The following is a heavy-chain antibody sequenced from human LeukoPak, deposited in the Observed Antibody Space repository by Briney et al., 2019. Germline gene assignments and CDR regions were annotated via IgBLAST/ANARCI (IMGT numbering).Heavy chain of an antibody. CDR1: GYTFTGYY. V-gene: IGHV1-2*02. D-gene: IGHD3-22*01. CDR2: INPNSGGT. J-gene: IGHJ4*02. CDR3: ARRAGYYYDSSGYYPDPLDY. Sequence: ASVKVSCKASGYTFTGYYMHWVRQAPGQGLEWMGWINPNSGGTNYAQKFQGRVTITRDTSISTAYMELSRLRSDDTAVYYCARRAGYYYDSSGYYPDPLDYWGQGTLVTVSS.